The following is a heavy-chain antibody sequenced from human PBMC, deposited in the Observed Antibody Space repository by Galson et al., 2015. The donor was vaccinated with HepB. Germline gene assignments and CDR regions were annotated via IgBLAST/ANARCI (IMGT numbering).Heavy chain of an antibody. CDR1: GFTFSAYW. Sequence: SLRLSCAASGFTFSAYWMHWVRQTPGKGLVWVSRVNGDGSWTSYADSVKGRFTVSRDNAKNALYLQMNSLRAEDTAVYYCAREIWFGSPKQSDAFDIWGLGTMVAVSS. D-gene: IGHD3-10*01. J-gene: IGHJ3*02. CDR3: AREIWFGSPKQSDAFDI. CDR2: VNGDGSWT. V-gene: IGHV3-74*01.